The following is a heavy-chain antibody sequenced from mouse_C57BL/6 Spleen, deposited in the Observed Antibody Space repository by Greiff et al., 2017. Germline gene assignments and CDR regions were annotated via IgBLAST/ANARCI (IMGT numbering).Heavy chain of an antibody. Sequence: VQLQQPGAVLVKPGASVKMSCKASGYTFTSYWITWVKQRPGQGLEWIGDIYPGSGSTNYNEKFKSKATLTVDTSSSTAYMQLSSLTSEDSAVYYCARGITTVVAMDYYAMDYWGQGTSVTVSS. CDR1: GYTFTSYW. V-gene: IGHV1-55*01. CDR3: ARGITTVVAMDYYAMDY. D-gene: IGHD1-1*01. CDR2: IYPGSGST. J-gene: IGHJ4*01.